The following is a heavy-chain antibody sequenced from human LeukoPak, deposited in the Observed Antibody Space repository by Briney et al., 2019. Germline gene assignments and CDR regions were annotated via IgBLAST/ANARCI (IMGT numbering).Heavy chain of an antibody. CDR3: ARDQGSRTGLNDYVWGSYRRPDAFDI. D-gene: IGHD3-16*02. CDR2: IYHSGST. CDR1: GGSISSSNW. Sequence: SGTLSLTCAVSGGSISSSNWWSWVRQPPGKGLEWIGEIYHSGSTNYNPSLKSRVTISVDKSKNQFSLKLSSVTAADTAVYYCARDQGSRTGLNDYVWGSYRRPDAFDIWGQGTMVTVSS. J-gene: IGHJ3*02. V-gene: IGHV4-4*02.